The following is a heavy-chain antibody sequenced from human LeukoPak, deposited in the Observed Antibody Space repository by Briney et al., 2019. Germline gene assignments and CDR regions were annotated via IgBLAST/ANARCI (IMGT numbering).Heavy chain of an antibody. CDR1: ALTFITYG. CDR3: ARGSWRLRSWDYFDY. V-gene: IGHV3-33*01. Sequence: GRSLTLSCAPSALTFITYGTHGVPHAPGEGLGGVTVIWYEGSNKSYTHSVKGPLPIHRDNSKNTLYLQMNSLRAGDTAVYYCARGSWRLRSWDYFDYWGQGSLVTVCS. D-gene: IGHD6-25*01. CDR2: IWYEGSNK. J-gene: IGHJ4*02.